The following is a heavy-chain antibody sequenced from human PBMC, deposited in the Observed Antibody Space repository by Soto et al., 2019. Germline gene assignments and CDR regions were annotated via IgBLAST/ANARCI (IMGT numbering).Heavy chain of an antibody. CDR3: ARDRRIGDYANYYYYYGMDV. Sequence: ASVKVSCKASGGTFSSYAISWVRQAPGQGLEWMGGIIPIFGTTNYAQKFQGRVTITADESTSTAYMELSSLRSEDTAVYYCARDRRIGDYANYYYYYGMDVWGQGTTVTVSS. D-gene: IGHD2-21*01. CDR2: IIPIFGTT. CDR1: GGTFSSYA. J-gene: IGHJ6*02. V-gene: IGHV1-69*13.